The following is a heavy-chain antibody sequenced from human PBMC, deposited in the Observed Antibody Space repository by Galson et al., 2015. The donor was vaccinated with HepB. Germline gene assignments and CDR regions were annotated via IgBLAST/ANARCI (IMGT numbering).Heavy chain of an antibody. CDR1: GFTFNNYD. V-gene: IGHV3-23*01. D-gene: IGHD6-19*01. J-gene: IGHJ4*02. Sequence: SLRLSCAASGFTFNNYDMSWVRQAPGQGLEWVSTIRGSGSRTYNADSVKGRFTISRDDSKNTLSLQMNSLRAEDTALYYCAKGGYSSGWSYFDFWGQGTLVTVSS. CDR2: IRGSGSRT. CDR3: AKGGYSSGWSYFDF.